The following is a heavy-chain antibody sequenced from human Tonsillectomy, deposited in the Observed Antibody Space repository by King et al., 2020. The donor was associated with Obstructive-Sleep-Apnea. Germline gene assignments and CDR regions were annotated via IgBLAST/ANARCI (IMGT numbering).Heavy chain of an antibody. CDR1: GFTFSSYA. CDR3: AKVAKVCYYDSSGYPYYFDY. D-gene: IGHD3-22*01. J-gene: IGHJ4*02. Sequence: VQLVESGGGLVQPGGSLRLSCAASGFTFSSYAMSWVRQAPGKGLEWVSAISGSGGSTYYADSVKGRFTISRDNSKNTLYLQMNSLRAEDTAVYYCAKVAKVCYYDSSGYPYYFDYWGQGTLVTVSS. CDR2: ISGSGGST. V-gene: IGHV3-23*04.